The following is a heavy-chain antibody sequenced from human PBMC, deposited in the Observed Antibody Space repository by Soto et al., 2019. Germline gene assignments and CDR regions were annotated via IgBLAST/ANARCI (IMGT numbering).Heavy chain of an antibody. J-gene: IGHJ6*02. D-gene: IGHD6-19*01. Sequence: GESLKISCKGSGYSFTSYWIGWVRQMPGKGLEWMGIIYPGDSDTRYSPSFQGQVTISADKSISTAYLQWSSLKASDTAMYYCARRGGGSGWYAFIGSDYYYGMDVWGQGTTVTVSS. CDR1: GYSFTSYW. V-gene: IGHV5-51*01. CDR3: ARRGGGSGWYAFIGSDYYYGMDV. CDR2: IYPGDSDT.